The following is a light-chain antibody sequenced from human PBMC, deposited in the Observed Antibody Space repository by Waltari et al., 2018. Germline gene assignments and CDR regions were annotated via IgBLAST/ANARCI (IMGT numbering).Light chain of an antibody. J-gene: IGKJ5*01. CDR1: QTVSSN. V-gene: IGKV3-15*01. CDR3: QQYNRWPPIT. CDR2: DAS. Sequence: EVVMTQSPATLSVFPGESATLSCRASQTVSSNLAWYQQRPGQAPRLHIFDASTRAPSVPARFSGSGSGTEFTLTIRSLQSEDSAVYYCQQYNRWPPITFGQGTRLEIK.